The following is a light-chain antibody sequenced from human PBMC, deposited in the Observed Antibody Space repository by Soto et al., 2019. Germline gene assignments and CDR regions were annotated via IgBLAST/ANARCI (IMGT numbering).Light chain of an antibody. V-gene: IGLV2-14*01. CDR3: ISYAGSNLGV. J-gene: IGLJ1*01. CDR1: SSDVGAYNY. Sequence: QSVLTQPASVSGSPGQSITISCTGTSSDVGAYNYVSWYQQHPGKAPTLMISEVSNRPSGVSNRFSGSKSGNAASLTISGLQAEDEADYSCISYAGSNLGVFGTGTKVTVL. CDR2: EVS.